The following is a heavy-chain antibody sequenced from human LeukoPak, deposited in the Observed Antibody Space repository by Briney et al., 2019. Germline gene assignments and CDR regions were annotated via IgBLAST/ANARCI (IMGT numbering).Heavy chain of an antibody. CDR1: GGTFSSYA. D-gene: IGHD6-13*01. V-gene: IGHV1-69*01. Sequence: GSSVKVSCKASGGTFSSYAISWVRQAPGQGLEWMGGIIPIFGTANYAQKFQGRVTITADESTSTAYMELSSLRSEDTAVYYCARVEQLSSSRDGNYYYYGMDVWGQGTTVTVSS. J-gene: IGHJ6*02. CDR2: IIPIFGTA. CDR3: ARVEQLSSSRDGNYYYYGMDV.